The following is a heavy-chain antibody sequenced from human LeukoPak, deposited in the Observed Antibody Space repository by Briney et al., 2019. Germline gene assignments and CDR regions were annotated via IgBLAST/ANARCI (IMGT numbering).Heavy chain of an antibody. J-gene: IGHJ4*02. D-gene: IGHD3-10*01. Sequence: ASVKVSCKASGGTFSSYAISWVRQAPGQGLEWMGIINPSGGSASYAQKFQGRVTMTRDTSTSTVYMELSSLRSEDTAVYYCAREGVSEGSGSYYPLNFDYWGQGTLVTVSS. CDR2: INPSGGSA. V-gene: IGHV1-46*01. CDR1: GGTFSSYA. CDR3: AREGVSEGSGSYYPLNFDY.